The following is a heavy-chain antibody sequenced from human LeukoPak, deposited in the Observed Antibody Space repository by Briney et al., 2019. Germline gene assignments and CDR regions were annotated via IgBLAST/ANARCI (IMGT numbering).Heavy chain of an antibody. V-gene: IGHV1-2*02. CDR3: AREWYSWDDGDVAGTFDS. CDR2: VNPKSGAT. CDR1: GYIFTGYY. J-gene: IGHJ3*02. Sequence: ASVKVSCKASGYIFTGYYIHWVRQTPGLGLQWLGWVNPKSGATNYAPKFQGRVTMTENTSISTAYMELSGLRPDDTAVYYCAREWYSWDDGDVAGTFDSWGQGTLVTVSS. D-gene: IGHD1-1*01.